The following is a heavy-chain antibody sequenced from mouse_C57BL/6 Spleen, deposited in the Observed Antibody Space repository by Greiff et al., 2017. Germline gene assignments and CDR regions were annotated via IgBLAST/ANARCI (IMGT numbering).Heavy chain of an antibody. CDR2: INPSSGYT. J-gene: IGHJ2*01. CDR3: AKYYGSSFYFDY. V-gene: IGHV1-7*01. Sequence: QVQLQQSGAELAKPGASVKLSCKASGYTFTSYWMHWVKQRPGQGLEWIGYINPSSGYTKYNQKFKDKATLIADKSSSTAYMQLSSLTYEDSAVYYCAKYYGSSFYFDYWGQGTTLTVSS. D-gene: IGHD1-1*01. CDR1: GYTFTSYW.